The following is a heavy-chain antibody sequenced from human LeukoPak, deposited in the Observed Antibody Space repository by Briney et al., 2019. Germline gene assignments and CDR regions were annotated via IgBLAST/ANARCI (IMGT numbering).Heavy chain of an antibody. CDR2: VHYSGST. CDR3: ARGILTGLDYFDY. CDR1: GDSITNYY. D-gene: IGHD3-9*01. Sequence: PSETLSLTCIVSGDSITNYYWSWIRQPPGKGLEWIGCVHYSGSTNYNLSLKSRVTISIDTPKNQFSLKMSSVTAADTAVYYCARGILTGLDYFDYWGEGTLVIVSS. V-gene: IGHV4-59*01. J-gene: IGHJ4*02.